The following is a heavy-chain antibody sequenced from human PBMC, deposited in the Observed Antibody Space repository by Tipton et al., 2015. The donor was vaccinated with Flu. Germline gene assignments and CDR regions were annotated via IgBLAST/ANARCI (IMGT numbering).Heavy chain of an antibody. J-gene: IGHJ2*01. CDR3: ARDSPSGWTYFDL. CDR1: GFTFSSYG. CDR2: IWYDGSNK. V-gene: IGHV3-33*01. Sequence: SLRLSCAASGFTFSSYGMHWVRQAPGKGLEWVAVIWYDGSNKYYADSVKGRFTISRDNSKNTLYLQMNSLRAEDTAVYYCARDSPSGWTYFDLWGRGTLVTVSS. D-gene: IGHD6-19*01.